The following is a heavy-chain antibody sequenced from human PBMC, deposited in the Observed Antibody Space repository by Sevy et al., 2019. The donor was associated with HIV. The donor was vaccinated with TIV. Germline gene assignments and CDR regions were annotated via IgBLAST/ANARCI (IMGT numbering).Heavy chain of an antibody. V-gene: IGHV3-48*03. CDR2: ISSSGSTI. Sequence: GGSLRLSCAASGFTFSSYEMNWVRQAPGKGLEWVSYISSSGSTIYYADSVKGRFTISRDNAKNSLYLQMNSLGAEDTAVYYCARDVGVEWLRNQRQGFDYWGQGTLVTVSS. J-gene: IGHJ4*02. CDR3: ARDVGVEWLRNQRQGFDY. D-gene: IGHD3-3*01. CDR1: GFTFSSYE.